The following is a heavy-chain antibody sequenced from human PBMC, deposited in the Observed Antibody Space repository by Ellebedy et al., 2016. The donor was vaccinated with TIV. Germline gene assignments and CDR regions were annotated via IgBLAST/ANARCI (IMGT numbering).Heavy chain of an antibody. CDR2: ISYDGSNK. J-gene: IGHJ4*02. CDR3: AKSPGTPDDY. Sequence: GGSLRLXXAASGFTFSSYGMHWVRQAPGKGLEWVAVISYDGSNKYYADSVKGRFTISRDNSKNTLYLQMNSLRAEDTAVYYCAKSPGTPDDYWGQGTLVTVSS. V-gene: IGHV3-30*18. D-gene: IGHD3-10*01. CDR1: GFTFSSYG.